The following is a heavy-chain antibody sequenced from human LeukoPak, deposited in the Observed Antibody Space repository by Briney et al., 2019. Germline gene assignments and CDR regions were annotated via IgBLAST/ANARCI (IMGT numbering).Heavy chain of an antibody. D-gene: IGHD3-10*01. CDR3: ATGTYGSGMYYYYYMDV. J-gene: IGHJ6*03. V-gene: IGHV1-2*06. CDR2: INPNSGGT. Sequence: GASVKVSCKASGYTFTGYYMHWVRQAPGQGLEWMGRINPNSGGTNYAQKFQGRVTMTRDTSISTAYMELSRLRSDDTAVYYCATGTYGSGMYYYYYMDVWGKGTTVTVSS. CDR1: GYTFTGYY.